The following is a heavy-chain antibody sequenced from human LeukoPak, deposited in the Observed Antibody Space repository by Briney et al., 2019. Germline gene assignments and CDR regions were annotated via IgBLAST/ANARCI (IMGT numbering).Heavy chain of an antibody. CDR2: ISAYNGNT. Sequence: ASVKVSCKASGYTFTSYGISWVRQAPGQGLEWMGWISAYNGNTNYAQKLQGRVTMTTDTSTSTAYMELRSLRSDDTAVYYCARHTREYYDFWSGYYTDAFDIWGQGTMVTVSS. V-gene: IGHV1-18*01. CDR1: GYTFTSYG. D-gene: IGHD3-3*01. J-gene: IGHJ3*02. CDR3: ARHTREYYDFWSGYYTDAFDI.